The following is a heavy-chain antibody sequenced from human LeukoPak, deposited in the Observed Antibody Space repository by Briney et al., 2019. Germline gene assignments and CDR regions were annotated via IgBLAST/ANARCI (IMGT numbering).Heavy chain of an antibody. V-gene: IGHV4-4*09. CDR1: GGSISSYY. Sequence: PSETLSLTCTVSGGSISSYYWSWIRQPPGKGLEWIGYIYTSGSTNSNPSLKSRVTISVDTSKNQFSLKLSSVTAADTAVYYCARHSLDDSYAGGYYYYYMDVWGKGTTVTVSS. CDR3: ARHSLDDSYAGGYYYYYMDV. J-gene: IGHJ6*03. CDR2: IYTSGST. D-gene: IGHD2-21*02.